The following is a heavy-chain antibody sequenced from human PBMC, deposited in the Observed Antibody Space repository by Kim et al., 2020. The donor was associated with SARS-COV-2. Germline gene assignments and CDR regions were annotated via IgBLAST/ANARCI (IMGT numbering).Heavy chain of an antibody. CDR3: SGLWFRELFPGYYYMDV. CDR2: IIPIFGTA. CDR1: GGTFSSYA. V-gene: IGHV1-69*13. J-gene: IGHJ6*03. Sequence: SVKVSCKASGGTFSSYAISWVRQAPGQGLEWMGGIIPIFGTANYAQKFQGRVTITADESTSTAYMELSSLRSEDTAVYYCSGLWFRELFPGYYYMDVWG. D-gene: IGHD3-10*01.